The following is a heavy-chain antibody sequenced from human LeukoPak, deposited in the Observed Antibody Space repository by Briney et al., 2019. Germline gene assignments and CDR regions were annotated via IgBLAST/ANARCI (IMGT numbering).Heavy chain of an antibody. CDR2: ISYSGST. Sequence: SETLSLTCTVSGTSITHDYWTWIRQPPGKGLEWVGYISYSGSTHYSPSLSSRVSISLDTSKNQFSLRLKSVTAADTAVYYCARGDESLVYGMDVWGQGTTVTVSS. CDR3: ARGDESLVYGMDV. V-gene: IGHV4-59*08. J-gene: IGHJ6*02. CDR1: GTSITHDY.